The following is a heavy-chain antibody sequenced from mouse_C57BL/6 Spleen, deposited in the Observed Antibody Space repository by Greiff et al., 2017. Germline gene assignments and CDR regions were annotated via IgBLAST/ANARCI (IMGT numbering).Heavy chain of an antibody. D-gene: IGHD2-3*01. CDR2: IHPNSGST. CDR1: GYTFTSYW. Sequence: VQLQQPGAELVKPGASVKLSCKASGYTFTSYWMHWVKQRPGQGLEWIGMIHPNSGSTNYNEKFKSKATLTVDKSSSTAYMQLSSLTSEDSAVXTCARHPYDLYAMDYWGQGTSVTVSS. CDR3: ARHPYDLYAMDY. J-gene: IGHJ4*01. V-gene: IGHV1-64*01.